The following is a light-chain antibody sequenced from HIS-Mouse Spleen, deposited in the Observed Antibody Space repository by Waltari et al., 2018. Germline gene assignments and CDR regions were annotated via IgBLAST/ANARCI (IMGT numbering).Light chain of an antibody. CDR2: AAS. CDR3: QQSYSTPIT. CDR1: QSISSY. Sequence: QMTQSPSSLSASVGDRVTITCRASQSISSYLNWYQQKPGKAPKLLIYAASSLQSGVPSRFSGSGSGTDFTLTISSLQPEDFATYYCQQSYSTPITFGQGTRLEIK. J-gene: IGKJ5*01. V-gene: IGKV1-39*01.